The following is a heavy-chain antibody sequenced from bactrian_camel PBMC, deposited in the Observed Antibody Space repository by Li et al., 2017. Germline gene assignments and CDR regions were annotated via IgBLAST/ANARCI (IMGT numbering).Heavy chain of an antibody. Sequence: QLVESGGGLVQPGGSLRLSCAASGFTLSSYRTYWVRQAPGKGLEWVSIINRGGTTYYADSMKGRFTISRDNATNTVYLQMNSLKPEDTAVYYCVSLVGRSLVHQGTQVTVS. CDR2: INRGGTT. V-gene: IGHV3S25*01. CDR1: GFTLSSYR. D-gene: IGHD2*01. J-gene: IGHJ4*01.